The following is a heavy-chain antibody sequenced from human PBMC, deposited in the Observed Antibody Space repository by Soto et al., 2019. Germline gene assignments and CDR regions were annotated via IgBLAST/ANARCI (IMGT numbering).Heavy chain of an antibody. Sequence: GASVKVSCKASGYTFTGYYMHWVRQAPGQGLEWMGWINPNSGGTNYAQKFQGRVTMTRDTSISTAYMELSRLRSDDTAVYYCARDPYYDSSGYYYVGWFDPWGQGTLVTVSS. D-gene: IGHD3-22*01. J-gene: IGHJ5*02. V-gene: IGHV1-2*02. CDR2: INPNSGGT. CDR3: ARDPYYDSSGYYYVGWFDP. CDR1: GYTFTGYY.